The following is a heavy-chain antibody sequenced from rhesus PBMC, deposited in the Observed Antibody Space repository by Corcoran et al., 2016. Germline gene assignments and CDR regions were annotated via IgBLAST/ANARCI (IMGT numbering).Heavy chain of an antibody. CDR1: GGSISSNY. V-gene: IGHV4-173*01. Sequence: QLQLQESGPGLVKPSETLSLTYAVSGGSISSNYWNWIRQPPGKGLEWIGRISGRGESTNYNPSLKSRVTISKDTSKKQFSLKLSYVTAADTAVYYCAREYNWNYYFDYWGQGVLVTVSS. CDR2: ISGRGEST. J-gene: IGHJ4*01. CDR3: AREYNWNYYFDY. D-gene: IGHD1-26*01.